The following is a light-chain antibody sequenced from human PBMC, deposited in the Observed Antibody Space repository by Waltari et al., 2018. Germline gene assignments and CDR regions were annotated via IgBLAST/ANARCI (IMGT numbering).Light chain of an antibody. V-gene: IGKV1-39*01. CDR2: AAS. CDR1: QSISSY. Sequence: DIQITQSPSSLSASVGDRVTITCRASQSISSYLSWYQQKPGKAPNLLIYAASSFQSGVPSRFSGSGSGTDFTLTISSLQPEDFATYYCQQSYSTPRTFGQGTKVEIK. J-gene: IGKJ1*01. CDR3: QQSYSTPRT.